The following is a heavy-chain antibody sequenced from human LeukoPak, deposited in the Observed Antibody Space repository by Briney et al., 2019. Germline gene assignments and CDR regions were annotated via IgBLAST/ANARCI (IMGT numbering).Heavy chain of an antibody. J-gene: IGHJ6*02. CDR2: IKSKTDGGTT. CDR1: GFTFSNAW. CDR3: TTAFRGSYNYYYYGMDV. V-gene: IGHV3-15*01. Sequence: GGSLRLSCAASGFTFSNAWMSWVRQAPGKGLEWVGRIKSKTDGGTTDYAAPVKGRFTISRDDSKNTLHLQMNSLKTEDTAVYYCTTAFRGSYNYYYYGMDVWGQGTTVTVSS. D-gene: IGHD1-26*01.